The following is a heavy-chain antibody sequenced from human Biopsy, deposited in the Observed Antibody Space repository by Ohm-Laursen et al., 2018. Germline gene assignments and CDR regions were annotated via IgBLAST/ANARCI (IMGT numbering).Heavy chain of an antibody. J-gene: IGHJ6*02. CDR1: GGSLTGDY. Sequence: SDTLSLTCPVSGGSLTGDYWSWIRQSPGKGLEWIGSISDTGSTNYSPSLRGRVTISVDTSKNQFSLRLNSVTAADTAVYYCARATNSTGWPYYYFYGMDVWGQGTTVTVSS. CDR3: ARATNSTGWPYYYFYGMDV. D-gene: IGHD2/OR15-2a*01. CDR2: ISDTGST. V-gene: IGHV4-59*07.